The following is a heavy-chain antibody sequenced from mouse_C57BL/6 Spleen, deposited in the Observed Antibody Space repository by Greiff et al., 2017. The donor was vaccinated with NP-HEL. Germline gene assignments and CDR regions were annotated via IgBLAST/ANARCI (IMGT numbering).Heavy chain of an antibody. CDR2: INPSTGGT. CDR1: GYSFTGYY. CDR3: AGANWDEDFDY. V-gene: IGHV1-43*01. Sequence: EVQRVESGPELVKPGASVKISCKASGYSFTGYYMHWVKQSSEKSLEWIGEINPSTGGTSYNQKFKGKATLTVDKSSSTAYMQLKILTSEDSAVYYCAGANWDEDFDYWGQGTTLTVSS. D-gene: IGHD4-1*01. J-gene: IGHJ2*01.